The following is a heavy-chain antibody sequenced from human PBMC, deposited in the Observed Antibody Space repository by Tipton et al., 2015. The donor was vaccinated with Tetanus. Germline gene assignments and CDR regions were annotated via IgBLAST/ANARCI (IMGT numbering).Heavy chain of an antibody. CDR3: TREALQVPGTKGFGY. Sequence: SLRLSCTTSGLFFKNAWMNWVRQAPGKGLEWVGRIKNKADGGTTDYSARVKDRFSIPRDDSKDTLFLQMNSLRVEDTAVYYCTREALQVPGTKGFGYWGQGTLVTVSS. D-gene: IGHD6-19*01. CDR1: GLFFKNAW. CDR2: IKNKADGGTT. J-gene: IGHJ4*02. V-gene: IGHV3-15*07.